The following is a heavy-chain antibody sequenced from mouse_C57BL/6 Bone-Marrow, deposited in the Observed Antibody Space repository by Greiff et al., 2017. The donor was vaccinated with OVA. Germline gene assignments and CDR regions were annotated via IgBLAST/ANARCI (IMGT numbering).Heavy chain of an antibody. CDR2: IDPSNGNT. Sequence: EVQLQQSVAELVRPGASVKLSCTASGFNFTNTYMHWVKQRPEQGLEWIGRIDPSNGNTKYAPKFQGKATVTADTSSNTAYLQLSSLTSEDSAIYSCARYGLLPCAYWGQGTLVTVSA. CDR1: GFNFTNTY. D-gene: IGHD2-3*01. V-gene: IGHV14-3*01. CDR3: ARYGLLPCAY. J-gene: IGHJ3*01.